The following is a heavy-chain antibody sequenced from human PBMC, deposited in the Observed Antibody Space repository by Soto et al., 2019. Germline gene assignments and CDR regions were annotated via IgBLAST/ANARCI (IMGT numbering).Heavy chain of an antibody. CDR1: GFIFSNYG. CDR2: ISYNGDNK. Sequence: GGSLRLSCAASGFIFSNYGMHWVRQAPGKGLEWVAVISYNGDNKYYRDSVKGRFTISRDNSKNTVYLQMNSLRAEDTAVYYCAKDIALVRGVIIDMDVWGQGTTVPVPS. CDR3: AKDIALVRGVIIDMDV. D-gene: IGHD3-10*01. V-gene: IGHV3-30*18. J-gene: IGHJ6*02.